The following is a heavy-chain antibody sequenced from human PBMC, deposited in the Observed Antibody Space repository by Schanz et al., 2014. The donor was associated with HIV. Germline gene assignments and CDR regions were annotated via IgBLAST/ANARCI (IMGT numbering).Heavy chain of an antibody. V-gene: IGHV3-33*08. J-gene: IGHJ6*02. CDR3: ARGSGPYYYYYGMDV. CDR2: MWYDESHK. CDR1: GFTFSSYA. Sequence: VQLWESGGALVQPGGSLRLSCTASGFTFSSYAMSWVRQAPGKGLEWVAAMWYDESHKGYADSVKGRFTISRDNSKNTLYLQMNSLRAEDTAVYYCARGSGPYYYYYGMDVWGQGTTVTVSS. D-gene: IGHD2-15*01.